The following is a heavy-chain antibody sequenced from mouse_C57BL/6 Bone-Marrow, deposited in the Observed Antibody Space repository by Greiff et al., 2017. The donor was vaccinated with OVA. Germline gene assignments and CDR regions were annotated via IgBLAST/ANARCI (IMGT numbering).Heavy chain of an antibody. CDR1: GFTFSSYG. Sequence: VQLKESGRDLVKPGGSLKLSCAASGFTFSSYGMSWVRQTPDKRLEWVATISSGGSYTYYPDSVKGRFTISRDNAKNTLYLQMSSLKSEDTAMYYCARPYYSNYYFDYWGQGTTLTVSS. CDR2: ISSGGSYT. CDR3: ARPYYSNYYFDY. J-gene: IGHJ2*01. D-gene: IGHD2-5*01. V-gene: IGHV5-6*01.